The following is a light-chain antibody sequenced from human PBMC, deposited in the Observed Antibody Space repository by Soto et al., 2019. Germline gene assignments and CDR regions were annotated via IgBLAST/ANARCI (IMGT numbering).Light chain of an antibody. V-gene: IGLV2-8*01. CDR2: EVS. CDR3: SSYAGSNAYVV. Sequence: QSVLTQRPCASGSPGQSVTISCTGTSSDVGGYNYVSWYQQHPGKAPKLMIYEVSKRPSGVPDRFSGSKSGNTASLTVSGLQAEDEADYYCSSYAGSNAYVVFGGGTQLT. CDR1: SSDVGGYNY. J-gene: IGLJ2*01.